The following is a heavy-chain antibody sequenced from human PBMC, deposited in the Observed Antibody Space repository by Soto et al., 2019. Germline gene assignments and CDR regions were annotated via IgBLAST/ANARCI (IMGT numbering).Heavy chain of an antibody. V-gene: IGHV1-18*01. D-gene: IGHD6-19*01. Sequence: ASGKVSCKASGYTFSSYSICWVRQAPGQGLEGMGWISAYNGNTKSAQKLQGRVTMTTDTSTSTAYMELRSLRSDDTAVYYCARDLAVGLVDYRGQGTLVTVSS. CDR2: ISAYNGNT. CDR1: GYTFSSYS. J-gene: IGHJ4*02. CDR3: ARDLAVGLVDY.